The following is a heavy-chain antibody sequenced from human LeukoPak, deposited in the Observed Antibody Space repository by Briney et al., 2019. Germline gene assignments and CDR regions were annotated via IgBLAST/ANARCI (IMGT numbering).Heavy chain of an antibody. Sequence: GGSLRLSCAASGFTFSNSAMNWVRQAPGKGLEWVSYISRSSSTTYYADSVKGRFAISRDNAKNSLYLQMNSLRVEDTAVYYCARDSGSGYDFGYWGQGTLVTVSS. CDR2: ISRSSSTT. CDR1: GFTFSNSA. V-gene: IGHV3-48*04. D-gene: IGHD5-12*01. J-gene: IGHJ4*02. CDR3: ARDSGSGYDFGY.